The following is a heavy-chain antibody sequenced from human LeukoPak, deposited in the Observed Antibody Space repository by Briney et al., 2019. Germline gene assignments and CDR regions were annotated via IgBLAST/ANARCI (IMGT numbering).Heavy chain of an antibody. CDR2: IYNSGST. J-gene: IGHJ5*02. CDR1: SGSISGYY. CDR3: ARGGRAVASNCFDP. Sequence: SETLSLTCTVSSGSISGYYWSWVRQAPGKGLEWIGYIYNSGSTNYTPSLRSRVTISVNTSRNQFSLKLSSVTAADTAVYYCARGGRAVASNCFDPWGQGTLVTVSS. D-gene: IGHD6-13*01. V-gene: IGHV4-59*01.